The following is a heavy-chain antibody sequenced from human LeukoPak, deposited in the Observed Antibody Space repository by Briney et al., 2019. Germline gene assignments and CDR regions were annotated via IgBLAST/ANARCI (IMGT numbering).Heavy chain of an antibody. J-gene: IGHJ4*02. Sequence: GGSLRPSCAASGFSLSDYGMHWVRQAPGKGLEWVSLIWYDGTNKYYVDSVKGRFTISRDNSKNTLYLQMNSLRADDTAVYYCARDRYGIRRDYFDYWGQGILVTVSS. CDR2: IWYDGTNK. D-gene: IGHD1-14*01. V-gene: IGHV3-33*01. CDR1: GFSLSDYG. CDR3: ARDRYGIRRDYFDY.